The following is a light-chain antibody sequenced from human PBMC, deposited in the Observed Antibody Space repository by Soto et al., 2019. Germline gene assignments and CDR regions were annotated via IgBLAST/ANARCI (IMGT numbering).Light chain of an antibody. J-gene: IGKJ3*01. CDR2: DAS. CDR3: QQRSNWPFT. V-gene: IGKV3-11*01. Sequence: IGLPQSPSTLSLSPGERSTLSCISSQSVSNYLAWYQQKPGQAPRLLIYDASNRATGIPARFSGSGSGTDFTLTISSLEPEDFAVYYCQQRSNWPFTFGPGGMVDI. CDR1: QSVSNY.